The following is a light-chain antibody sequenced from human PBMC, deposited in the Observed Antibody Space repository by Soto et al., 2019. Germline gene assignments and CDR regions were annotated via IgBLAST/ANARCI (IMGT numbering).Light chain of an antibody. CDR1: SSDVGGYNS. J-gene: IGLJ2*01. Sequence: QSALTQPPSTSGSPGQSVTMSCTGTSSDVGGYNSVSWYQQHPGKAPKLMIFEVTKRPPGVPDRFSGSKSGYTASLTVSGLQAEDEADYYCSSYAGTSKLIFGGGTKLTVL. V-gene: IGLV2-8*01. CDR2: EVT. CDR3: SSYAGTSKLI.